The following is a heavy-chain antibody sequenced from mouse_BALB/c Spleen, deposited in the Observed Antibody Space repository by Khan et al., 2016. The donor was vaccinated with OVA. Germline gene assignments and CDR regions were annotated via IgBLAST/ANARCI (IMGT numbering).Heavy chain of an antibody. CDR2: IFPNNGGT. D-gene: IGHD2-2*01. V-gene: IGHV1-18*01. Sequence: VQLQQSGPELVKPGASVKIPCKASGYPFTDYNMAWVKQSHGRGLEWIGDIFPNNGGTVYNQKFKGKATLTVDKSSSTAFMELRSLTSEDTAVYYCARHGYGGFAYWGQGTLVTGSA. J-gene: IGHJ3*01. CDR1: GYPFTDYN. CDR3: ARHGYGGFAY.